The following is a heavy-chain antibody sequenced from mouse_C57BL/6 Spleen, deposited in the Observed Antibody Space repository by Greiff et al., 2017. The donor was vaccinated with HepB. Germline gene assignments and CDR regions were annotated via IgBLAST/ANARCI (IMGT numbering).Heavy chain of an antibody. D-gene: IGHD2-4*01. CDR3: ARETNYDLKFAY. V-gene: IGHV1-76*01. CDR2: IYPGSGNT. J-gene: IGHJ3*01. Sequence: QVQLQQSGAELVRPGASVKLSCKASGYTFTDYYINWVKQRPGQGLEWIARIYPGSGNTYYNEKFKGKATLTAEKSSSTAYMQLSSLTSEDSAVYFCARETNYDLKFAYWGQVTLVTVSA. CDR1: GYTFTDYY.